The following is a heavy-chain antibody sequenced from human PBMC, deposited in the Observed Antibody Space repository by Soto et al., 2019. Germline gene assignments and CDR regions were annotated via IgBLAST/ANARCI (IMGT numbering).Heavy chain of an antibody. Sequence: QVQLVQSGAEVKKPGASVKVSCKASGYTFTSYAMHWVRQAPGQRLEWMGWINAGNGNTKYSQKFQGRVTITRDTSASTAYMELSSLRSEDTAVYYCARHGSGSYYNLYYFDYWVQGTLVTVSS. CDR2: INAGNGNT. D-gene: IGHD3-10*01. J-gene: IGHJ4*02. V-gene: IGHV1-3*01. CDR3: ARHGSGSYYNLYYFDY. CDR1: GYTFTSYA.